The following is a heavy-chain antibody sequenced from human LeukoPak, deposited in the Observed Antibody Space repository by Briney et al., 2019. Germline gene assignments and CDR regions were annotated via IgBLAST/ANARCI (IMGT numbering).Heavy chain of an antibody. J-gene: IGHJ4*02. Sequence: PSETLSLTCAVYGGSFSGCYWSWIRQPPGKGLEWIGEINHSGSTNYNPSLKSRVTISVDTSKNRFSLKLCSVAAADTAVYYCASLTIIYYWGQGTLVTVSS. CDR1: GGSFSGCY. V-gene: IGHV4-34*01. D-gene: IGHD3-10*01. CDR3: ASLTIIYY. CDR2: INHSGST.